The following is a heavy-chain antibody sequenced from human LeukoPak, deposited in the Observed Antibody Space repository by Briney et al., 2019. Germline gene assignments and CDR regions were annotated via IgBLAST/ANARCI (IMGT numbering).Heavy chain of an antibody. CDR1: GYSFTSYW. V-gene: IGHV5-10-1*01. D-gene: IGHD1-26*01. J-gene: IGHJ4*02. Sequence: KGGESLRISCKGSGYSFTSYWISWVRQMPGKGLEWMGSIDPDDSDTNYSPSFQGHVTISADKSISTAYLQWSSLKASDTAMYYCAIYSDTYYFDHWGQGTLVTVSS. CDR3: AIYSDTYYFDH. CDR2: IDPDDSDT.